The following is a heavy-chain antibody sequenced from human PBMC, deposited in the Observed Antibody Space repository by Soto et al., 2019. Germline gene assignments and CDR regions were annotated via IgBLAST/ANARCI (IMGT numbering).Heavy chain of an antibody. D-gene: IGHD5-18*01. CDR3: ARDLSKYSYAPRY. CDR2: INAGIGNT. CDR1: GYTFTSYA. V-gene: IGHV1-3*01. Sequence: QVQLVQSGAEVKKPGASVKVSCKASGYTFTSYAMHWVRQAPGQRLEWMGWINAGIGNTKYSQKFQGRVTITRDTSASTAYMELSSLRSEDTAVYYCARDLSKYSYAPRYWGQGTLVTVSS. J-gene: IGHJ4*02.